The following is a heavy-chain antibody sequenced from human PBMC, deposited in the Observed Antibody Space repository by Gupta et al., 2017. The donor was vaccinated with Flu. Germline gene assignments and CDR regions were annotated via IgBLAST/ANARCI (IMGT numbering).Heavy chain of an antibody. Sequence: ASGFTFSSYAMHWVRQAPGKGLEWVAVISYDGSNKYYADSVKGRFTISRDNSKNTLYLQMNSLRAEDTAVYYCARITGTTFGGQGTLVTVSS. CDR2: ISYDGSNK. CDR3: ARITGTTF. V-gene: IGHV3-30-3*01. J-gene: IGHJ4*02. D-gene: IGHD1-20*01. CDR1: GFTFSSYA.